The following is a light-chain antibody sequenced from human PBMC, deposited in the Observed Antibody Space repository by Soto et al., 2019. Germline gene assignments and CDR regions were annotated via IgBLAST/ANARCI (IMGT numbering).Light chain of an antibody. CDR1: SSDIGAYNY. V-gene: IGLV2-14*01. CDR3: FTFTTDWTHV. Sequence: QSALTQPASVSDSPGQSITISCTGSSSDIGAYNYVSWFQQYPGKAPKLIISEVSNRPSGVSNRFSGSKSGTAASLTISGLQTEDEADYFCFTFTTDWTHVFGTGTKVTVL. J-gene: IGLJ1*01. CDR2: EVS.